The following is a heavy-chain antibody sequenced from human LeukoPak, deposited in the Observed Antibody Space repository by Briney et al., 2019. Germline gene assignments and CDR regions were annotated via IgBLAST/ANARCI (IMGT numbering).Heavy chain of an antibody. Sequence: GRSLRLSCAASGFTFSSYGMHWVRQAPGKGLEWVAVIWYDGSNKYYTDSVKGRFTISRDNSKNTLYLRMNSLRAEDTAVYYCAREGARVTTLQYFDYWGQGTLVTVSS. CDR3: AREGARVTTLQYFDY. CDR2: IWYDGSNK. V-gene: IGHV3-33*01. CDR1: GFTFSSYG. J-gene: IGHJ4*02. D-gene: IGHD2-21*02.